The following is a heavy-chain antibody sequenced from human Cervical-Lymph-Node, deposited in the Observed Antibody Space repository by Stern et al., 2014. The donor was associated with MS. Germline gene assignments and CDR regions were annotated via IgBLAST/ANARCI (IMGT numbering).Heavy chain of an antibody. D-gene: IGHD3-22*01. Sequence: VQLVQSGAEVKKPGESLEITCKGSGNTFSDYWLAWVRQMPGKGLEWIGLIYPGDSDIRYSPSFQGLVSISADQSTSTAYLQWSSLKASDAAMYYCARTYYYDSSGETYGMDVWGQGTTVTVSS. CDR3: ARTYYYDSSGETYGMDV. J-gene: IGHJ6*02. CDR1: GNTFSDYW. CDR2: IYPGDSDI. V-gene: IGHV5-51*01.